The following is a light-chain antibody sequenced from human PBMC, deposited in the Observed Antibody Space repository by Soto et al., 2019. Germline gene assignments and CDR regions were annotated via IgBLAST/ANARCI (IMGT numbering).Light chain of an antibody. CDR3: QQYVASPLT. CDR1: QPVDSNS. V-gene: IGKV3-20*01. J-gene: IGKJ4*01. Sequence: EFVLTQSPGALSVSPGETVTLSCRASQPVDSNSLAWYHHKPGLAPTLLIFTASTRATRIPYMFTGSGSVRYFPLTISRLEPHDLSLYYCQQYVASPLTFGGGT. CDR2: TAS.